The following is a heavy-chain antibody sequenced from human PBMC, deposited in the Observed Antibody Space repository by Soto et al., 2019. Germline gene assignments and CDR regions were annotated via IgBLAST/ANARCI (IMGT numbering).Heavy chain of an antibody. J-gene: IGHJ1*01. CDR2: IYYSGST. CDR1: GGSISSGDYY. V-gene: IGHV4-30-4*01. CDR3: ARDPVVETWYFQH. D-gene: IGHD3-22*01. Sequence: QVQLQESGPGLVKPSQTLSLTCTVSGGSISSGDYYWSWIRQPPGKGLEWIGYIYYSGSTYYNPSLKSRVTISVDTSKHQFSLKLSSVTAADTAVYYCARDPVVETWYFQHWGQGTLVTVSS.